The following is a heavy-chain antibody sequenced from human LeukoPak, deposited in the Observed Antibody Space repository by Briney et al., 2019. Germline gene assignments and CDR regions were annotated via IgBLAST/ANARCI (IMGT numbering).Heavy chain of an antibody. CDR3: ARERSYMLGYFDY. Sequence: SETLSLTCAVYGGSFSGYYWSWIRQPPGKGLEWLGEINHSGSTNYNPSLKSRVTISVDTSKNQFSLKLSSVTAADTAVYYCARERSYMLGYFDYWGQGTLVTVSS. V-gene: IGHV4-34*01. CDR1: GGSFSGYY. CDR2: INHSGST. J-gene: IGHJ4*02. D-gene: IGHD2-8*01.